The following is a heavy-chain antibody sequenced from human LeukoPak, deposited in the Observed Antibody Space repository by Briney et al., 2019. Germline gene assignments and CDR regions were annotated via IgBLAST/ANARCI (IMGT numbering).Heavy chain of an antibody. Sequence: ASVKVSCKASGYTFTSYGISWVRQAPGQGLEWMGWISAYNGNANYAQKLQGRVTMTTDTSTSTAYMELRSLRSEDTAVYYCARLAYCGGDCYSSSDYWGQGTLVTVSS. CDR2: ISAYNGNA. V-gene: IGHV1-18*01. J-gene: IGHJ4*02. CDR1: GYTFTSYG. D-gene: IGHD2-21*02. CDR3: ARLAYCGGDCYSSSDY.